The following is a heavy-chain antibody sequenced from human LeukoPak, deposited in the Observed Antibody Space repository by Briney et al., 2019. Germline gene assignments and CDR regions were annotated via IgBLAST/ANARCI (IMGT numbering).Heavy chain of an antibody. Sequence: GGSLRLSCAASGFTFSSYAMSWVRQAPGKGLEWVSYISSSSSTIYYADSVKGRFTISRDNSKNTLYLQMNSLRAEDTAVYYCAKSPIVVVPAAMLGAHNWFDPWGQGTLVTVSS. CDR1: GFTFSSYA. CDR2: ISSSSSTI. D-gene: IGHD2-2*01. V-gene: IGHV3-23*01. CDR3: AKSPIVVVPAAMLGAHNWFDP. J-gene: IGHJ5*02.